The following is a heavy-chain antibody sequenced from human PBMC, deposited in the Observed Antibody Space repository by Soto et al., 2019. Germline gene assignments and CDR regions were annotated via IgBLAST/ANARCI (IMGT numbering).Heavy chain of an antibody. V-gene: IGHV3-30*03. D-gene: IGHD3-3*02. CDR3: ARNPRSDIFGVRTIVENWLDP. CDR1: GVTFKDYG. J-gene: IGHJ5*02. CDR2: ISYDGKQT. Sequence: GGSLRLSCGAPGVTFKDYGMHWVRQAPGKGLEWVAVISYDGKQTYYADSVKGRFTISRDNSKNTLYLQMNSLRADDTALYFCARNPRSDIFGVRTIVENWLDPWGRGSLVTVSS.